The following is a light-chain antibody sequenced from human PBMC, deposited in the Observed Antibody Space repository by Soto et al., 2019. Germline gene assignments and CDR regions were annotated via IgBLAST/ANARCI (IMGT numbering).Light chain of an antibody. CDR2: GAS. CDR3: QQYGRSPLHT. Sequence: EIVLTQSPGTLSLSPGERATLSCRASQGVSSNFLAWYQQKSVQAPRLLIYGASTRATGIPDRFSGSGSGTDVTLTISRLEPEYFAVYYCQQYGRSPLHTLGRGTKVEIK. J-gene: IGKJ2*01. CDR1: QGVSSNF. V-gene: IGKV3-20*01.